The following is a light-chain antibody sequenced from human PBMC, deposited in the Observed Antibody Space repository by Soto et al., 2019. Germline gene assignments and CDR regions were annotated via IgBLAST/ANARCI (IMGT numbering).Light chain of an antibody. CDR1: QSIGSW. J-gene: IGKJ1*01. CDR3: LQAYTYPLT. CDR2: QAS. Sequence: DVQMTQSHSTLSASVGARITITCRASQSIGSWLAWYQQKPGKAPKILIYQASSLKSGVPSRFSGSGSGTDFTLTITSLQPEDFATYYCLQAYTYPLTFGQGAKV. V-gene: IGKV1-5*03.